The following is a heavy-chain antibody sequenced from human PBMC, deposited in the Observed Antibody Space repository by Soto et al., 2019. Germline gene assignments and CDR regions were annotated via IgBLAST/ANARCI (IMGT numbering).Heavy chain of an antibody. V-gene: IGHV1-69*02. CDR2: IIPILGIA. Sequence: GASVKVSCKASGGTFSSYTISWVRQAPGQGLEWMGRIIPILGIANYAQKFQGRVTITADKSTSTAYMELSSLRSEDTAVYYCARPSVVAANMGYFQHWGQGTLVTVSS. CDR3: ARPSVVAANMGYFQH. J-gene: IGHJ1*01. D-gene: IGHD2-15*01. CDR1: GGTFSSYT.